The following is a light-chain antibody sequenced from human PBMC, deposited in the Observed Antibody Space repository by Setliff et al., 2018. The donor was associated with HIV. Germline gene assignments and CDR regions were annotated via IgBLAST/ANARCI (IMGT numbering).Light chain of an antibody. J-gene: IGLJ1*01. V-gene: IGLV2-14*03. CDR1: DIGDTYS. CDR2: DVS. Sequence: SVLAQPASVSGSPGQSITISCTGTDIGDTYSVSWYQQHPGKVPRLMIYDVSHRPSGVSHRFSGSKSGNTASLTISGLQAEDEADYYCSSYSNTRTLVFGTGTKVTVL. CDR3: SSYSNTRTLV.